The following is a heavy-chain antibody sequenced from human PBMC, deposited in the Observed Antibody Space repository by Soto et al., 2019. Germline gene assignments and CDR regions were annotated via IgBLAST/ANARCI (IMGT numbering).Heavy chain of an antibody. CDR1: GYTFTVHY. D-gene: IGHD5-12*01. CDR3: GRGRSGQIVVFY. J-gene: IGHJ4*02. V-gene: IGHV1-2*02. CDR2: IGPESGAT. Sequence: ASVNVSCKASGYTFTVHYIHWVRQAPEQGPEWMGEIGPESGATRYAQKFQGRVTMTRDMSITTVYMELNNLSPDDTAVYYCGRGRSGQIVVFYWGQGTPVTVSS.